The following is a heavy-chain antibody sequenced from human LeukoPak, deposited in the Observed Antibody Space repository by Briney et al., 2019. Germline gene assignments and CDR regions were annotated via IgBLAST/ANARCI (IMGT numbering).Heavy chain of an antibody. J-gene: IGHJ4*02. Sequence: GRSLRLSCAASGFTFSSYGMHWVRQAPGKGLEWVAVISYDGSHKNFVDSVKGRFTISRDNAQNSLYLQMNSLRADDTAVYYCSRGSRSLPIGSWGQGTPVTVSS. CDR1: GFTFSSYG. CDR3: SRGSRSLPIGS. V-gene: IGHV3-30*03. CDR2: ISYDGSHK.